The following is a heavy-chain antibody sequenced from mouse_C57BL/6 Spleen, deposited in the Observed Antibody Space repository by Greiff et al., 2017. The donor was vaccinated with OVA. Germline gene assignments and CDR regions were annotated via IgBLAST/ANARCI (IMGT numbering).Heavy chain of an antibody. V-gene: IGHV1-50*01. CDR2: IDPSDSYT. CDR3: ARLDGNYAFDY. CDR1: GYTFTSYW. Sequence: VQLQQPGAELVKPGASVKLSCKASGYTFTSYWMQWVKQRPGQGLEWIGEIDPSDSYTNYNQKFKGKATLTVDTSSSTAYMQLSSLTSEDSAVYYCARLDGNYAFDYWGQGTTLTVSS. D-gene: IGHD2-1*01. J-gene: IGHJ2*01.